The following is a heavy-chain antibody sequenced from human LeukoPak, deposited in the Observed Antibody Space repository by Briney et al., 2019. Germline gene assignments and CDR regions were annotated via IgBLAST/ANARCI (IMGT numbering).Heavy chain of an antibody. J-gene: IGHJ4*02. V-gene: IGHV3-53*01. CDR3: ARWYCSSTSCYYDY. Sequence: GGSLRLSCAASGFTVSSNYMSWVRQAPGKGLEWVSIIYNDGTTYYADSVKGRFTISRDNSKNTLYLQMNSLRAEDTAVYYCARWYCSSTSCYYDYWGQGTLVTVSS. D-gene: IGHD2-2*01. CDR2: IYNDGTT. CDR1: GFTVSSNY.